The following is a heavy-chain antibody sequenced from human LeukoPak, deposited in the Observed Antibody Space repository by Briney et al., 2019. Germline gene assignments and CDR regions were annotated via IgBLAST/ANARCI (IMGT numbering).Heavy chain of an antibody. D-gene: IGHD6-19*01. CDR3: ARPRGHSSGWYGGAFDI. J-gene: IGHJ3*02. CDR1: GFTVSSNY. V-gene: IGHV3-53*01. Sequence: GGSLRLSCAASGFTVSSNYMSWVRQAPGKGLEWVSVIYSGGSTYYADSVKGRFTISRDNSKNTLYLQMNSLRAEDTAVYYCARPRGHSSGWYGGAFDIWGQGTMVTVSS. CDR2: IYSGGST.